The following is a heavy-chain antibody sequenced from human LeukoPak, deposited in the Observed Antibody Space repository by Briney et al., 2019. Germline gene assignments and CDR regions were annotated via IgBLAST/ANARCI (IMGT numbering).Heavy chain of an antibody. CDR1: GGSSSGYY. CDR2: INHSGST. Sequence: SETLSLTCAVYGGSSSGYYWSWIRQPPGKGLEWIGEINHSGSTNYNPSLKSRVTISVDTSKNQFSLKLSSVTAADTAVYYCASRPYRLFGNYYMDAWGKGTTVTVSS. D-gene: IGHD3-22*01. J-gene: IGHJ6*03. CDR3: ASRPYRLFGNYYMDA. V-gene: IGHV4-34*01.